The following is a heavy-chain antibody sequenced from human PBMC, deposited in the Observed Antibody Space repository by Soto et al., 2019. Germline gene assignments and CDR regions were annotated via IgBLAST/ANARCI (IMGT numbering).Heavy chain of an antibody. CDR2: ISNSGGST. CDR3: EKIDTSGYSGWN. V-gene: IGHV3-23*01. J-gene: IGHJ4*02. Sequence: EVPVLESGGGLVQPGGSLRLSCAASGFTFSSYAMIWVRQAPGKGLEWVSSISNSGGSTYYADSVKGRFTISRDNCNCRLYLKMNSLRAEDTAVYFCEKIDTSGYSGWNWGQGTLVTVSS. CDR1: GFTFSSYA. D-gene: IGHD3-22*01.